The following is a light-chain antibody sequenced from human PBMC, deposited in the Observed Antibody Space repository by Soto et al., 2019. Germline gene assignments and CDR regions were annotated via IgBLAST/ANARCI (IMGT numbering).Light chain of an antibody. CDR3: SSYAGSNNLGV. V-gene: IGLV2-8*01. Sequence: QSALTQPPSASGSPGQSVTISCTGTSSDVGGYHYVSWYQQHPGKAPKLMIYEVSKRPSGVPDRFSGSKSGNTASLTVSGLQAEAEADYYCSSYAGSNNLGVFGGGTKLTVL. CDR2: EVS. CDR1: SSDVGGYHY. J-gene: IGLJ3*02.